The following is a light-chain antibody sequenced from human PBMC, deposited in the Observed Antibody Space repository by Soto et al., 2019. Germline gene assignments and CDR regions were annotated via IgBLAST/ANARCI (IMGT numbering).Light chain of an antibody. CDR2: GAS. CDR1: QSVSTN. V-gene: IGKV3-15*01. J-gene: IGKJ3*01. CDR3: QQYNNWPPIT. Sequence: EVVMTQSPATLSVSPGERATLSCRASQSVSTNLAWYQQKPGQAPRLLIYGASTRATGIPARFSGSGSGTEFTLTISSLQSQDFAVYYCQQYNNWPPITFGPGTRVDIQ.